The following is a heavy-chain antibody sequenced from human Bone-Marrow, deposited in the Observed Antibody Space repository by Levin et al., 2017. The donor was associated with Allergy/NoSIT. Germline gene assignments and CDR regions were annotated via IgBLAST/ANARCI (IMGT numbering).Heavy chain of an antibody. D-gene: IGHD1-1*01. Sequence: GASVKVSCQGSGYRFTGYWIGWVRQMPGKALEWMGVIYPGDSDTRYNPSFQGQVTISADKSINTAYLQWSSLQASDTAIYYCARMEDYYYGLDFWGQGTTVTVSS. J-gene: IGHJ6*02. CDR3: ARMEDYYYGLDF. V-gene: IGHV5-51*01. CDR2: IYPGDSDT. CDR1: GYRFTGYW.